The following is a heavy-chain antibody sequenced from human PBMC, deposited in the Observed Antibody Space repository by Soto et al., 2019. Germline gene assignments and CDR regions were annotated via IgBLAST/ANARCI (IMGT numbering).Heavy chain of an antibody. Sequence: QVQLVQSGAEVKKPGASVKVSCEASGYTFSTYEMHWVRQAPGQRPEWMGWINGGNGKSKYSETLQGRVTFTRDTSASTAYMELTSLRSEDTAVYYCARGGGATFTHYYYYMDVWGTGTTVTVSS. CDR3: ARGGGATFTHYYYYMDV. D-gene: IGHD1-26*01. CDR1: GYTFSTYE. V-gene: IGHV1-3*01. J-gene: IGHJ6*03. CDR2: INGGNGKS.